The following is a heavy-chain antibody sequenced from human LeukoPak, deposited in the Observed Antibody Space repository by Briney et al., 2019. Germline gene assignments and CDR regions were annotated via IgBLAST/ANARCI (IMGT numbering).Heavy chain of an antibody. V-gene: IGHV1-2*02. Sequence: ASVKVSCKASGYTFTGYYMHWVRQAPGQGLEWMGWINPNSGGTNYAQKFQGRVTMTRDTSISTAYMELSRLRSDDTAVYYCARVNWNDAGDAFDIWGQGTMVTVSS. CDR1: GYTFTGYY. CDR2: INPNSGGT. D-gene: IGHD1-1*01. J-gene: IGHJ3*02. CDR3: ARVNWNDAGDAFDI.